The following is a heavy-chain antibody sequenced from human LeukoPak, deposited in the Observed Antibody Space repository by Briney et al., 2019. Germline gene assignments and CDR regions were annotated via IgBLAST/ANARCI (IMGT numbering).Heavy chain of an antibody. D-gene: IGHD2-21*02. J-gene: IGHJ4*02. V-gene: IGHV4-30-4*01. Sequence: SETLSLTCTVSGGSISSDNYQWSWIRQPPGKGLEWIGYIYYSGSTYYNPSLKSRLTISVDTSENQFSLHLTSVTAADTAVYFCARVTRWAGLDFWGQGTLVTVSS. CDR3: ARVTRWAGLDF. CDR1: GGSISSDNYQ. CDR2: IYYSGST.